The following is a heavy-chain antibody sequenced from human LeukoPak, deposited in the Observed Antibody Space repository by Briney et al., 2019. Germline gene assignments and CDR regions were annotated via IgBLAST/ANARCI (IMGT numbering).Heavy chain of an antibody. Sequence: GGSLRLSCAASGFTFSSYWMSWVRQAPGKGLEWVANIKQDGSEQYYVDSVKGRFTISRDNAKNSLSLQMNSLRAEDTAVFYCARDRNTDFWSGYYTNYFDYWGQGTLVTVSS. CDR2: IKQDGSEQ. CDR1: GFTFSSYW. CDR3: ARDRNTDFWSGYYTNYFDY. J-gene: IGHJ4*02. D-gene: IGHD3-3*01. V-gene: IGHV3-7*01.